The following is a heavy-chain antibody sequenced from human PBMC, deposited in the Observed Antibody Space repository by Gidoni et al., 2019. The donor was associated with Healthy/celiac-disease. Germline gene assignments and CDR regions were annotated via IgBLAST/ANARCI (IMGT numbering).Heavy chain of an antibody. V-gene: IGHV3-66*01. CDR2: IYSGGST. Sequence: CAASGFTVSSNYMSWVRKAPGKGLEWVSVIYSGGSTYYADSVKGRFTISRDKSKNTLYLQMNSLRAEDTAVYYCARSRSSSWYPDDAFDIWGQGTMVTVSS. J-gene: IGHJ3*02. CDR1: GFTVSSNY. D-gene: IGHD6-13*01. CDR3: ARSRSSSWYPDDAFDI.